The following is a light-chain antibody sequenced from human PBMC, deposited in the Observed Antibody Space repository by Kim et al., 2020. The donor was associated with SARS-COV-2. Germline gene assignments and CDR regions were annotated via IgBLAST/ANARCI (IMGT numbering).Light chain of an antibody. CDR1: SSDIGTYNF. CDR2: DVS. J-gene: IGLJ3*02. Sequence: QSALTQPASVSASPGQSITISCTGTSSDIGTYNFVSWYQQHPGKAPKLMIYDVSKRPSGISSRFSGPKSGNTASLTISGLQAEDEADYYCSSYTRSSSFGFGGGTQLTVL. CDR3: SSYTRSSSFG. V-gene: IGLV2-14*03.